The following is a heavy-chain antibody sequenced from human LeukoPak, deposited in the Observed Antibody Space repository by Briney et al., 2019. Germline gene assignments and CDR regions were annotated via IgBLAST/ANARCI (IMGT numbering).Heavy chain of an antibody. D-gene: IGHD3-22*01. Sequence: GALVKVSCKASGYTFTSYDINWVRQATGQGLEWMGWMNPNSGNTGYAQKFQGRVTMTRNTSISTAYMELSSLRSEDTAVYYCARAYDSSGYYLYYWGQGTLVTVSS. CDR3: ARAYDSSGYYLYY. V-gene: IGHV1-8*01. CDR2: MNPNSGNT. J-gene: IGHJ4*02. CDR1: GYTFTSYD.